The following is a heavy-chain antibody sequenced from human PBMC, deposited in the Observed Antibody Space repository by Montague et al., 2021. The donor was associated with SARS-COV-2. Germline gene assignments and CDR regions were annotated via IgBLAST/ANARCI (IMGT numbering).Heavy chain of an antibody. CDR3: ARVSDFWSGYYTAVGAFDI. Sequence: SETLSLTCTVSGGSISSYYWSWIRQPPGKGLEWIGYIYYSGSTNYNPSLKSRVTISVDTSKNQSSLKLSSVTAADTAVYYCARVSDFWSGYYTAVGAFDIWGQGTMVTVSS. CDR1: GGSISSYY. J-gene: IGHJ3*02. V-gene: IGHV4-59*01. D-gene: IGHD3-3*01. CDR2: IYYSGST.